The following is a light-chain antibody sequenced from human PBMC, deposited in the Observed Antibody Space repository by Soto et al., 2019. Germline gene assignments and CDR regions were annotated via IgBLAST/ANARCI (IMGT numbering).Light chain of an antibody. CDR2: GAS. CDR1: QDISNK. CDR3: LQEYNYPWT. Sequence: AIQMTQFPSSLSASVGERVVISCRTSQDISNKLGWYQQKPGQAPKLLIFGASTLHTGVPSRFSGSGSGTGFTLTITSLQPEDVAAYYCLQEYNYPWTFGQGTKVEIK. V-gene: IGKV1-6*01. J-gene: IGKJ1*01.